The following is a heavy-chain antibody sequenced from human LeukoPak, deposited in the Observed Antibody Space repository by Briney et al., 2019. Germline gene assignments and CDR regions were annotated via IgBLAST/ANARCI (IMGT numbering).Heavy chain of an antibody. CDR1: GYTFTSNY. CDR2: ISPSGGST. Sequence: ASVKVSCKAFGYTFTSNYMHWVRQAPGQGPEWMGVISPSGGSTTYAQKFQGRVTMTRDTSISTANMELSRLRSDDTAVYYCARDEGYCTNDVCLATIGHFDYWGQGTLVTVSS. CDR3: ARDEGYCTNDVCLATIGHFDY. J-gene: IGHJ4*02. D-gene: IGHD2-8*01. V-gene: IGHV1-2*02.